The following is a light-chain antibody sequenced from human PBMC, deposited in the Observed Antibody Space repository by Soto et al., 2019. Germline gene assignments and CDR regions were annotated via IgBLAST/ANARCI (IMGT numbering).Light chain of an antibody. CDR2: RAS. CDR3: QHYDSYSGT. V-gene: IGKV1-5*03. Sequence: DIQMTQSPSTLSSSVGDIVTITCRASQSINSWLAWYQQKPGKAPRLLIYRASSLEGGVPSRFSGSGSGAEFTLTISSLQPDDVATYYCQHYDSYSGTFGPGTKVDI. CDR1: QSINSW. J-gene: IGKJ3*01.